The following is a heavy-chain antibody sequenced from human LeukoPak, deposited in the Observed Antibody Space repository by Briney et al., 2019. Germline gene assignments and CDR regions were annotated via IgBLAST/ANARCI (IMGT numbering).Heavy chain of an antibody. CDR1: GFTFSNYD. CDR3: ARGSGSHFDY. CDR2: IGAADDT. J-gene: IGHJ4*02. V-gene: IGHV3-13*04. Sequence: GGSLRLSCAASGFTFSNYDMFWVRQTTGKGLEWVSTIGAADDTYYPGSVRGRFTISRESAKDSLYLQMNSLRAGDTAVYYCARGSGSHFDYWSQGTLVTVSS. D-gene: IGHD1-26*01.